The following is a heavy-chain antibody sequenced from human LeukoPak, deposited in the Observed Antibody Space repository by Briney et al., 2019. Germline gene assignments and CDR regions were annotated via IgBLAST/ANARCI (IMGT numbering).Heavy chain of an antibody. CDR3: ARDRGYYYDSSGYNWFDP. CDR2: MNPGDSDT. CDR1: GDSFTSYW. V-gene: IGHV5-51*01. J-gene: IGHJ5*02. Sequence: GESLKISCKGSGDSFTSYWIGWVRQMPGKGLEWMGIMNPGDSDTRYSPSFQGQVTISADKSISTAYLQWSSLKASDTAMYYCARDRGYYYDSSGYNWFDPWGQGTLVTVSS. D-gene: IGHD3-22*01.